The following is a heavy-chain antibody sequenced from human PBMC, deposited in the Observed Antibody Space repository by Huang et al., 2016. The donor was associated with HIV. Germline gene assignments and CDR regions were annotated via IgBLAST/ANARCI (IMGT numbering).Heavy chain of an antibody. D-gene: IGHD5-12*01. CDR2: IWHDGSKE. J-gene: IGHJ4*02. CDR3: ARDGYNYAFDY. V-gene: IGHV3-30*02. CDR1: GFTFSKYV. Sequence: QVQLVESGGGVVQPGGSLRLSCGASGFTFSKYVIHWVRQAPGKGLEWVAFIWHDGSKEYYTDSEKGRFTISRDNSKTLYLQMKSLRAEDTAVYYCARDGYNYAFDYWGQGTLVTVSS.